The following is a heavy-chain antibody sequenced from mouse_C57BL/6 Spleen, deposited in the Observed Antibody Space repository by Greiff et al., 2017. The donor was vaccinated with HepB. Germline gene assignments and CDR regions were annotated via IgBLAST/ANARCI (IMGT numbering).Heavy chain of an antibody. Sequence: EVKVVESGGGLVKPGGSLKLSCAASGFTFSSYAMSWVRQTPEKRLEWVATISDGGSYTYYPDNVKGRFTISRDNAKNNLYLQMSHLKSEDTAMYYCARDLDDYDGRLAWFAYWGQGTLVTVSA. CDR1: GFTFSSYA. D-gene: IGHD2-4*01. CDR3: ARDLDDYDGRLAWFAY. J-gene: IGHJ3*01. CDR2: ISDGGSYT. V-gene: IGHV5-4*01.